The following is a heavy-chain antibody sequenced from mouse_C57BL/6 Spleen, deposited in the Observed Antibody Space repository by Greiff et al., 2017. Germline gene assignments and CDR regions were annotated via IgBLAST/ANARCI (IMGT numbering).Heavy chain of an antibody. CDR2: FYPGSGSI. Sequence: QVQLKESGAELVKPGASVKLSCKASGYTFTGYNLHWVKRRSGRGLEWSGWFYPGSGSIKYNEKFKDKATLTADKSSSTVYMELSRLTSEDSAVYFCARHEGRSRGYFDVWGTGTTVTVSS. V-gene: IGHV1-62-2*01. J-gene: IGHJ1*03. CDR3: ARHEGRSRGYFDV. CDR1: GYTFTGYN.